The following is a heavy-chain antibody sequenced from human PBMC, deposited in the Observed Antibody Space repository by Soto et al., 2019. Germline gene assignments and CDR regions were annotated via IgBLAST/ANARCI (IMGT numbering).Heavy chain of an antibody. V-gene: IGHV4-31*03. CDR3: ARWQWLVSYYFDS. CDR2: IYYSGST. Sequence: QVQLQESGPGLVKPSQTLSLTCTVSGGSISSGGYYWSWIRQHPGKGLEWIGYIYYSGSTYYNPSLKSRVTISVDTSKTQFSLKRSSVTAADTAVYYCARWQWLVSYYFDSWGQGTLVTVSS. CDR1: GGSISSGGYY. D-gene: IGHD6-19*01. J-gene: IGHJ4*02.